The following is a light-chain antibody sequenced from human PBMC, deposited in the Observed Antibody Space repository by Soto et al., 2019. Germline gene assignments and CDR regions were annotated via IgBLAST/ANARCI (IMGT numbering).Light chain of an antibody. CDR2: EVS. J-gene: IGLJ1*01. CDR3: FSYTSSGTYV. CDR1: SSDVGNYKY. Sequence: QSVLTQPASVSGSPGQSITLSCTGTSSDVGNYKYVSWYQQHPGKAPKLMIYEVSNRPSGVSNRFSGSKSGNTASLTISGLQAEDENDYYCFSYTSSGTYVFGTGTKVTVL. V-gene: IGLV2-14*01.